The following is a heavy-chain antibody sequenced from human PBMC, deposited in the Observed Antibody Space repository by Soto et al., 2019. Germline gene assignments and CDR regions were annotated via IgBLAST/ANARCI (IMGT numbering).Heavy chain of an antibody. CDR3: ARDRSPSLDS. D-gene: IGHD2-2*01. CDR2: INHSGST. J-gene: IGHJ4*02. V-gene: IGHV4-34*01. Sequence: SETLSLTCSVSSDSMNSGGYYWSWIRQPPGKGLEWIGEINHSGSTNYNPSLKSRVTISVDTSKNQFSLKLSSVTAADAAVYYCARDRSPSLDSWGQGALVTVSS. CDR1: SDSMNSGGYY.